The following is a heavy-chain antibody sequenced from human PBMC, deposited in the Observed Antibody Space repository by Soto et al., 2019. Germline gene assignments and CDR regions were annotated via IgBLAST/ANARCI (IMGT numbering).Heavy chain of an antibody. Sequence: XXTLSLACAVCGASIGTSNWCSWVRQSPGKGLEWIGEIHDSGSTESTPSLKSRVTISLDKSKNQFSLNVSSVTAADTAVYYCARHRLPGWMFDYWGQGTLVTVSS. D-gene: IGHD4-17*01. V-gene: IGHV4-4*02. CDR1: GASIGTSNW. CDR2: IHDSGST. J-gene: IGHJ4*02. CDR3: ARHRLPGWMFDY.